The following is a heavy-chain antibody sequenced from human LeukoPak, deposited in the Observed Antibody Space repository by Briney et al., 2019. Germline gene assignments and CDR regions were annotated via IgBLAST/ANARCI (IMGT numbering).Heavy chain of an antibody. V-gene: IGHV4-31*03. J-gene: IGHJ3*02. CDR2: IYYSGST. CDR3: ARTQDLWSGQYHPTAFDI. D-gene: IGHD3-3*01. CDR1: GGSISSGGYY. Sequence: PSQTLSLTCTVSGGSISSGGYYWSWIRQHPGKGLEWIGYIYYSGSTYYNPSLKSRVTISVDTSKNQFSLKLSSVTAADTAVYYCARTQDLWSGQYHPTAFDIWGQGTMVTVSS.